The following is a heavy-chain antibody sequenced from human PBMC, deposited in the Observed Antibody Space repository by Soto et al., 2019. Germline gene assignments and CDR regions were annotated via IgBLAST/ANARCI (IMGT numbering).Heavy chain of an antibody. CDR2: IYYSGST. V-gene: IGHV4-59*01. J-gene: IGHJ6*03. D-gene: IGHD6-13*01. Sequence: PSETLSLTCTVPCGSISSYYWSWIRQPPGKGLEWIGYIYYSGSTNYNPSLKSRVTISVDTSKNQFSLKLSSVTAADTAVYYCARDWRKVGSWYNPPENYYYMDVWGKGTTVTVSS. CDR1: CGSISSYY. CDR3: ARDWRKVGSWYNPPENYYYMDV.